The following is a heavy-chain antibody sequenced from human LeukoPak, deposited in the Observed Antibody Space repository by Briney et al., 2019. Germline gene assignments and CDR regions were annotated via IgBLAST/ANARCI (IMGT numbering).Heavy chain of an antibody. Sequence: GGPLRLSCAASVFTFSSYSMNWVRQAPGKGLEWVSSISSGSKYIYNVDSVKGRFTISRDNAKNSLYLQMNSLRAEDTAVYYCARALSYSYGSMDFWGQGALVIVSS. J-gene: IGHJ4*02. CDR1: VFTFSSYS. V-gene: IGHV3-21*01. CDR3: ARALSYSYGSMDF. D-gene: IGHD5-18*01. CDR2: ISSGSKYI.